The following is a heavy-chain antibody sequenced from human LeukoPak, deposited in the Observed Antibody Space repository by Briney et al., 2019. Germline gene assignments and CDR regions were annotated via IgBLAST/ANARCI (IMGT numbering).Heavy chain of an antibody. J-gene: IGHJ4*02. CDR2: IHYSGST. D-gene: IGHD3-16*01. CDR1: GYSISSGCY. V-gene: IGHV4-38-2*01. CDR3: ASPGGGPTDY. Sequence: SETLSLTCAVSGYSISSGCYWGWIRQPPGKGLEWIGSIHYSGSTYYNPSLKSRVTISVDTPKNQFSLKLSSVTAADTAVYYCASPGGGPTDYWGQGTLVTVSS.